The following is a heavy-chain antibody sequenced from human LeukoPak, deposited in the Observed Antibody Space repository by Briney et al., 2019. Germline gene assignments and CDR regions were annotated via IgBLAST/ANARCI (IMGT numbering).Heavy chain of an antibody. D-gene: IGHD1-26*01. CDR2: ITSSSSYI. CDR1: GFTFSSYN. Sequence: GGSLRLSCAASGFTFSSYNMNWVRQAPGKGLEWVSSITSSSSYIYYADSVKGRFTISRDDAKNSLYLQMDSLRVEDTAEYYCARDPYSGNYGAYYYYYMDVWGKGTTVTVSS. CDR3: ARDPYSGNYGAYYYYYMDV. J-gene: IGHJ6*03. V-gene: IGHV3-21*06.